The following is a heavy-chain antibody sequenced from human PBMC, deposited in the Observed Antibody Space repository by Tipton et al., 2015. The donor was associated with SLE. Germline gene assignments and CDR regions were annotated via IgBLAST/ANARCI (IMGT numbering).Heavy chain of an antibody. CDR2: MYYTGST. J-gene: IGHJ6*02. CDR3: ARAGEGTETKRMDV. D-gene: IGHD4-17*01. V-gene: IGHV4-31*03. CDR1: GGSISSGGYY. Sequence: TLSLTCTVTGGSISSGGYYWSWIRQHPGKGLEWIGYMYYTGSTYYKPSLKSRVAISGDTSKNQFSLKLTSVTAADKAVYYCARAGEGTETKRMDVWGQGTTVIV.